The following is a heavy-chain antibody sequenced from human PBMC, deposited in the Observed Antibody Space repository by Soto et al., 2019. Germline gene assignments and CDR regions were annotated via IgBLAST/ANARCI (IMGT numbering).Heavy chain of an antibody. CDR2: ISYDGINK. V-gene: IGHV3-30*18. Sequence: QVQLVESGGGVVQPGRSLRLSCAASGFTFSSYGMHWVRQAPGKGLEWVAVISYDGINKYYADSVKGRFTISRDNSKNTLYLQMNSLRVGDTAVYYCAKSVYNWNDGFFDYWGQGTLVTVSS. D-gene: IGHD1-1*01. CDR3: AKSVYNWNDGFFDY. J-gene: IGHJ4*02. CDR1: GFTFSSYG.